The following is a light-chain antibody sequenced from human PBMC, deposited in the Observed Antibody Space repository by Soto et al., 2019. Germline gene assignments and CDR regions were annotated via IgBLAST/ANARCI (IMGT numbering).Light chain of an antibody. CDR2: GAS. V-gene: IGKV1-17*01. J-gene: IGKJ4*01. Sequence: DIQMTQSPSSLSASVGDRVSITCRASPGIRDYLGWYQQRPGKAPKRLIYGASNLQSGVPSRFSGSGYGTEFTLTISSLQPEDFATYFCLQHHSYPLTFGGGTKVDIK. CDR1: PGIRDY. CDR3: LQHHSYPLT.